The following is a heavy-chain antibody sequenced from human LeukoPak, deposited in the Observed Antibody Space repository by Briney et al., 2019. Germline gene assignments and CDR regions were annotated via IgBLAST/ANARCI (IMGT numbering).Heavy chain of an antibody. Sequence: SQTLSLTCTVSGGSISNGTSYWTWIRQPAGKSLEWLGRIYSSGSTNYNPSLKSRVTISADTSKNQFSLTLTSVTAADTALYYCAKAHRYCSSTSYSNWFDPWGQGTLVTVSS. CDR3: AKAHRYCSSTSYSNWFDP. D-gene: IGHD2-2*01. V-gene: IGHV4-61*02. CDR1: GGSISNGTSY. CDR2: IYSSGST. J-gene: IGHJ5*02.